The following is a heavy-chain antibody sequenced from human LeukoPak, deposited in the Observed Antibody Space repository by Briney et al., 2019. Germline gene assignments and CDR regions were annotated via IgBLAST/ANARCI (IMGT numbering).Heavy chain of an antibody. J-gene: IGHJ4*02. D-gene: IGHD3-10*01. V-gene: IGHV3-30-3*01. Sequence: GRSLRLSCAASGFTFSSYAMHWVRQAPGKGLEWVAVISYDGSNKYYADSVKGRFTISRDNSKNTLYLQMNSLRAEDTAVYYCATDILWFGEGGNDYWGQGTLVTVSS. CDR1: GFTFSSYA. CDR2: ISYDGSNK. CDR3: ATDILWFGEGGNDY.